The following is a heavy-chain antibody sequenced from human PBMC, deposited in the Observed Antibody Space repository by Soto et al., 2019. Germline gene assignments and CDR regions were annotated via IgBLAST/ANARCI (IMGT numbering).Heavy chain of an antibody. V-gene: IGHV1-18*04. D-gene: IGHD6-13*01. CDR3: ARDGGSSWYGSYYYYYGMDV. CDR2: ISAYNGNT. Sequence: QVQLVQSGAEVKKPGASVKVSCKASGYTFTSYGISWVRQAPGQGLERMGWISAYNGNTNYAQKLQGRVTMTTDTSTSTAYMELRSLRSDDTAVYYCARDGGSSWYGSYYYYYGMDVWGQGTTVTVSS. J-gene: IGHJ6*02. CDR1: GYTFTSYG.